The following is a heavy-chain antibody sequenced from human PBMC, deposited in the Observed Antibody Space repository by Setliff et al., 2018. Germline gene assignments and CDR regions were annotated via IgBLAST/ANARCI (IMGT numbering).Heavy chain of an antibody. CDR1: GGSFSGYY. J-gene: IGHJ4*02. V-gene: IGHV4-34*12. Sequence: PSETLSLTCGVYGGSFSGYYWSWIRQPPGKWLEWIGEIIPGGSTNYNPSLKSRVTISVDTSKNQFSLKVNSVTAADTAVYYCARSFSRAEKFPLDYWGQGALVTVSS. CDR2: IIPGGST. CDR3: ARSFSRAEKFPLDY.